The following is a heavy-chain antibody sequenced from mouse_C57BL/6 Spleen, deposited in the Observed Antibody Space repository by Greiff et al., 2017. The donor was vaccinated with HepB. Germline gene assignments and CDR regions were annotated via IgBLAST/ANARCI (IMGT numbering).Heavy chain of an antibody. CDR1: GYAFSSSW. CDR2: IYPGDGDT. CDR3: ARNYDGYYGAMDY. J-gene: IGHJ4*01. V-gene: IGHV1-82*01. D-gene: IGHD2-3*01. Sequence: VQLQESGPELVKPGASVKISCKASGYAFSSSWMNWVKQRPGKGLEWIGRIYPGDGDTNYNGKFKGKATLTADKSSSTAYMQLSSLTSEDSAVYFCARNYDGYYGAMDYWGQGTSVTVSS.